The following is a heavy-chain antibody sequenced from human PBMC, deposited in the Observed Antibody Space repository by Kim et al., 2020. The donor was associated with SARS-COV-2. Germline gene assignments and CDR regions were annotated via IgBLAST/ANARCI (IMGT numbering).Heavy chain of an antibody. Sequence: LKSRVTISVDTSKNQFSLKLSSVTAADTAVYYCARDLRLGDGGNAHAFDIWGQGTMVTVSS. V-gene: IGHV4-31*02. J-gene: IGHJ3*02. D-gene: IGHD2-15*01. CDR3: ARDLRLGDGGNAHAFDI.